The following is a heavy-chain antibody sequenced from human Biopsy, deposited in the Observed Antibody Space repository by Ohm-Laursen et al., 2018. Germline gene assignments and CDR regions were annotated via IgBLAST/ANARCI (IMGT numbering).Heavy chain of an antibody. Sequence: GTLSPTCAVYVGSFSGYYWTWIRQPPGKGLEWIGEINHSGSTNYNPSLKSRVSISVDTSKNQFSLKLNSVTAADTAVYYCARAGTAINGNSLGFDPWGQGTLVTVSS. D-gene: IGHD1-20*01. J-gene: IGHJ5*02. CDR2: INHSGST. V-gene: IGHV4-34*01. CDR3: ARAGTAINGNSLGFDP. CDR1: VGSFSGYY.